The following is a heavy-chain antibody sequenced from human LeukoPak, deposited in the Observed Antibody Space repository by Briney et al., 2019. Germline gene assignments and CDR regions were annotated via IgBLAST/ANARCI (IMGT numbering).Heavy chain of an antibody. V-gene: IGHV3-23*01. Sequence: GGSLRLSCAASGFTFSTYAMSWVRQAPGKGLEWVSAIGGTTYYADSVKGRFTISRDNSKNTLYLQMNNLRAEDAAIYYCAKAYAFVGANYFDYWGQGTLVTVSS. CDR2: IGGTT. CDR1: GFTFSTYA. CDR3: AKAYAFVGANYFDY. J-gene: IGHJ4*02. D-gene: IGHD1-26*01.